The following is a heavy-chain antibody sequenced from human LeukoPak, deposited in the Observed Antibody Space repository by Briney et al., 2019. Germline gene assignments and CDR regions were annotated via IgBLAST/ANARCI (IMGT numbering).Heavy chain of an antibody. D-gene: IGHD6-6*01. V-gene: IGHV3-23*01. CDR3: AKAPIAARPPGYFQH. CDR2: ISGSGGST. CDR1: GFSFSSYA. Sequence: PGGSLRLSCAASGFSFSSYAMSWVRQAPGKGLEWVSAISGSGGSTYYADSVKGRFTISRDNSKNTLYLQMNSLRAEDTAVYYCAKAPIAARPPGYFQHWGQGTLVTVSS. J-gene: IGHJ1*01.